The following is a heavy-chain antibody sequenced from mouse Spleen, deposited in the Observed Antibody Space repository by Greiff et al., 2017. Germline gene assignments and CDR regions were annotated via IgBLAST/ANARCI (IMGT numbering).Heavy chain of an antibody. Sequence: EVNVVESGGGLVQPGGSLSLSCAASGFTFTDYYMSWVRQPPGKALEWLGFIRNKANGYTTEYSASVKGRFTISRDNSQSILYLQMNALRAEDSATYYCARSDGYLDYWGQGTTLTVSS. V-gene: IGHV7-3*01. D-gene: IGHD2-3*01. J-gene: IGHJ2*01. CDR1: GFTFTDYY. CDR3: ARSDGYLDY. CDR2: IRNKANGYTT.